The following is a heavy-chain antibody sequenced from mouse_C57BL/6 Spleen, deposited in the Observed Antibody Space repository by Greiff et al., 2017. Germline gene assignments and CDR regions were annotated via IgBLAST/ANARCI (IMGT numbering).Heavy chain of an antibody. V-gene: IGHV1-36*01. CDR3: ARAGGAMDY. J-gene: IGHJ4*01. Sequence: EVLLLQSGPVLVKPGPSVKISCKASGFTFTGYSMYWVKQSHGKSLEWIGPVCPYSGDTCYNQNFKGQATLTVDKSSSTAYMELNSLTSEDSAVYYCARAGGAMDYWGQGTSVTVSS. CDR2: VCPYSGDT. CDR1: GFTFTGYS.